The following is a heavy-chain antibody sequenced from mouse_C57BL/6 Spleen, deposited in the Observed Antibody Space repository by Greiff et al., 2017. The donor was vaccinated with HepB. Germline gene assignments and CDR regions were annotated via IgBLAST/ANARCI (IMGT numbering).Heavy chain of an antibody. J-gene: IGHJ4*01. CDR1: GYTFTSYW. CDR3: ARHYSNLEAMDY. V-gene: IGHV1-59*01. D-gene: IGHD2-5*01. Sequence: VQLQQPGAELVRPGTSVKLSCKASGYTFTSYWMHWVKQRPGQGLEWIGVIDPSDSYTNYNQKFKGKATLTVDTSSSTAYMQLSSLTSEDSAVYYCARHYSNLEAMDYWGQGTSVTVSS. CDR2: IDPSDSYT.